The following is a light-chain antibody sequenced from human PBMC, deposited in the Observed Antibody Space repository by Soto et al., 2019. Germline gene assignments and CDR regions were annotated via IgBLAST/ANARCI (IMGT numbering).Light chain of an antibody. CDR3: QHYGSSPLA. J-gene: IGKJ1*01. CDR2: GAS. CDR1: QSVSSSY. V-gene: IGKV3-20*01. Sequence: EIGLTQSPGTLSLSPGERATLSCRASQSVSSSYLAWDQQKTGQAPRLLIYGASSRATGIPCRFSGSGAGTDFTLTISRLEPEDFAVYYCQHYGSSPLAFGQGTKVAIK.